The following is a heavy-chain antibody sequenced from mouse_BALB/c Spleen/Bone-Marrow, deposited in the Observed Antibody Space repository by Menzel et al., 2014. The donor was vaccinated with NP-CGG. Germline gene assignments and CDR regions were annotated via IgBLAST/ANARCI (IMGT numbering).Heavy chain of an antibody. J-gene: IGHJ3*01. CDR1: GYTFTSYW. Sequence: VQGVESGAELVKPGASVKLSCKASGYTFTSYWMHWVKQRPGQGLEWIGEINPSNGRTNYNEKFKSKATLTVDKSSSTAYIQLSSLTSEDSAVYYCARYGGYFPWFAYWGQGTLVTVSA. D-gene: IGHD2-3*01. CDR3: ARYGGYFPWFAY. CDR2: INPSNGRT. V-gene: IGHV1S81*02.